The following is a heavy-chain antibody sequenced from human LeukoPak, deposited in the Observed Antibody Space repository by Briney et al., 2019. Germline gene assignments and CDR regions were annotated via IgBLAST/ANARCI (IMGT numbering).Heavy chain of an antibody. Sequence: SETLSLTCTVSGGSVTSGNYYWNWIRQPAGKGLEWIGRIYTNGGASYNPSLKSRVTISIDASKNQFSLKLSSVTAADTAVYCCARESDWDAFDIWGQGTMVTVSS. D-gene: IGHD2-21*02. V-gene: IGHV4-61*10. CDR3: ARESDWDAFDI. CDR1: GGSVTSGNYY. CDR2: IYTNGGA. J-gene: IGHJ3*02.